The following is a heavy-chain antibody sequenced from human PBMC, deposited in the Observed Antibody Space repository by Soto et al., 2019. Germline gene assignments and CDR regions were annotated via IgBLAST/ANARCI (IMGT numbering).Heavy chain of an antibody. CDR2: IYYSGGT. D-gene: IGHD6-13*01. V-gene: IGHV4-31*03. CDR1: GGYISSGYL. Sequence: PSETLSLTCTVSGGYISSGYLWSWIRQRPGKGLEWIGNIYYSGGTYSNPSLESRVVMSVDTSKNEFTLKVNSVTAADTAMHYCARFAKEENPKRESWYGQRHAFDIWGQGTMVTVS. CDR3: ARFAKEENPKRESWYGQRHAFDI. J-gene: IGHJ3*02.